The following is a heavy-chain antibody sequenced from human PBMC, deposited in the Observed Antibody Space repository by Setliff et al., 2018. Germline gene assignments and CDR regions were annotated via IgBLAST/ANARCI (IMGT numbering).Heavy chain of an antibody. CDR1: GYTFTDYY. CDR2: VDPEDGET. V-gene: IGHV1-69-2*01. J-gene: IGHJ4*02. CDR3: ARERPGEYYFDY. D-gene: IGHD3-16*01. Sequence: ASVKVSCKASGYTFTDYYMHWVQQAPGKGLEWMGRVDPEDGETIYAEKFQGRVTITADTSTDTAYMELSSLRSEDTAVYYCARERPGEYYFDYWGQGTLVTVSS.